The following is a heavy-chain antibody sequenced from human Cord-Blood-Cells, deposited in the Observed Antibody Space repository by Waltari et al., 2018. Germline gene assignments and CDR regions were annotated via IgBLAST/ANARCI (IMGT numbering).Heavy chain of an antibody. CDR3: ACVISWAYPWYFDL. J-gene: IGHJ2*01. D-gene: IGHD3-16*02. V-gene: IGHV1-69*06. CDR2: IIPSFGTA. Sequence: QVQLVQSGAVVKKPGSSVEVSCTASGGTFSSYASTWVRHAPGQGLEWMGGIIPSFGTANYGQQVQGRVTTTADKSTRTAGVGLSSLRSDDTGVDCCACVISWAYPWYFDLWGRGTLVTVSS. CDR1: GGTFSSYA.